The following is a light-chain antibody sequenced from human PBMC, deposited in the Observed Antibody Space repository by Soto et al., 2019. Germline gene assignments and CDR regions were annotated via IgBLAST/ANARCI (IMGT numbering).Light chain of an antibody. CDR2: DAS. Sequence: QMSQSPSALSATVGDRVTITCRASQSIKTWLARYQRKPGRAPNLLIYDASSLQSGVPSRFSGSGSGTEFTLTISSLQPDDSATYYCQHYESYSWTFGQGTKVDIK. V-gene: IGKV1-5*01. J-gene: IGKJ1*01. CDR1: QSIKTW. CDR3: QHYESYSWT.